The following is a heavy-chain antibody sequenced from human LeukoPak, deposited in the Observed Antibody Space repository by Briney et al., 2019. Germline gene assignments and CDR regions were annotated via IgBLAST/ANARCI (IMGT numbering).Heavy chain of an antibody. Sequence: PGGSLRLSCAASGFTFSSYWMSWVRQAPGKGLEWVANIKQDGSEKYYVDSVKGRFTISRDNAKNSLYLQMNSLRAEETAEYYCGKFHCGGDCYYFDYWGQGALVTVSS. J-gene: IGHJ4*02. D-gene: IGHD2-21*02. V-gene: IGHV3-7*03. CDR2: IKQDGSEK. CDR3: GKFHCGGDCYYFDY. CDR1: GFTFSSYW.